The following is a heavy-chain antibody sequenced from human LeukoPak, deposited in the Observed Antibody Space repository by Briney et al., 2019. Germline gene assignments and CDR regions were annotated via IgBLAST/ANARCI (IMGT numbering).Heavy chain of an antibody. V-gene: IGHV1-69*04. Sequence: SVKVSCKASGGTFSSYAISWVRQAPGQGLEWMGRIIPILGIANYAQKFQGRVTITADKSTGTAYMELSSLRSEDTAVYYCARGGYSSAPLGMDVWGQGTTVTVSS. J-gene: IGHJ6*02. CDR1: GGTFSSYA. D-gene: IGHD6-19*01. CDR3: ARGGYSSAPLGMDV. CDR2: IIPILGIA.